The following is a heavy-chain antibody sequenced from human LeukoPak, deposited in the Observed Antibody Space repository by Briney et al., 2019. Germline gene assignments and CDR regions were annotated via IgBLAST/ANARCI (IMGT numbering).Heavy chain of an antibody. CDR3: ARLQPPKRITMVRGFDY. CDR1: GGSFSGYY. D-gene: IGHD3-10*01. Sequence: SETLSLTCAVYGGSFSGYYWSWIRQPPGKGLEWIGEINHSGSTNYNPSLKSRVTISVDTSKNQFSLKLSSVTAADTAVYYCARLQPPKRITMVRGFDYWGQGTLVTVSS. V-gene: IGHV4-34*01. J-gene: IGHJ4*02. CDR2: INHSGST.